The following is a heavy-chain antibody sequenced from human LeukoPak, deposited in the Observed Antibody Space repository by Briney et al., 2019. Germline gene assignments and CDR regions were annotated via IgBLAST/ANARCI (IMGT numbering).Heavy chain of an antibody. CDR1: GGAFSGYY. J-gene: IGHJ4*02. Sequence: SETLSLTCAVYGGAFSGYYWSWIRQPPGKGLEWIGEINHSGCTNYNPSLKSRGTISLDTSKNQSSLKLSFVTPADTVVYYCARGGSGIAVAGYFAYWSEATLVTVS. V-gene: IGHV4-34*01. D-gene: IGHD6-19*01. CDR2: INHSGCT. CDR3: ARGGSGIAVAGYFAY.